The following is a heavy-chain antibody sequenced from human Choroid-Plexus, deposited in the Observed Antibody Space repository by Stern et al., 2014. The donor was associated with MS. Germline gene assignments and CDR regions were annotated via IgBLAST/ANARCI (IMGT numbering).Heavy chain of an antibody. CDR2: VYHTGSA. CDR1: GDSISNDNW. D-gene: IGHD2-2*01. CDR3: ARDQGFQLMNS. Sequence: QLQLQESGPGLVRPSGTLSLTCAVSGDSISNDNWWSWVRQPPGKGLEWIGEVYHTGSAHYDPSLKSRVTISVDKSKNQFPLRLTSMTAADTAVYYCARDQGFQLMNSWGQGTLVIVSS. J-gene: IGHJ4*02. V-gene: IGHV4-4*02.